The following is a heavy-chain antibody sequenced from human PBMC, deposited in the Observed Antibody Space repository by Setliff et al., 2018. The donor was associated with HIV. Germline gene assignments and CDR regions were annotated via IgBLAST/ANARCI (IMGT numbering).Heavy chain of an antibody. V-gene: IGHV4-61*05. J-gene: IGHJ4*02. Sequence: SETLSLTCNVSGGSISSSSYYWGWIREPPGKGLEWIGYIYYSGSTNYNPSLKSRVTISVDTSKNQFSLKLTSVTAADTAVYYCARGPSLQTTLFDYWGQGTLVTVSS. CDR3: ARGPSLQTTLFDY. CDR1: GGSISSSSYY. CDR2: IYYSGST.